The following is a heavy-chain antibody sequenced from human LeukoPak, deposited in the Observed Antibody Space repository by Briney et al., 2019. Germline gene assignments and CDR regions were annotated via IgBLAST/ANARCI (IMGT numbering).Heavy chain of an antibody. V-gene: IGHV3-21*04. Sequence: PGGSLRLSCAASGFTFSYHCMNWVRQAPGKGLEWVASISSSSIYMSYADSVKGRFTISRDNAKNSLYLEMNSLRAEDAAVYYCSRDWNSGGWLRKDSRGYFGVWGQGTTVPGSS. D-gene: IGHD3-22*01. CDR1: GFTFSYHC. CDR2: ISSSSIYM. J-gene: IGHJ6*02. CDR3: SRDWNSGGWLRKDSRGYFGV.